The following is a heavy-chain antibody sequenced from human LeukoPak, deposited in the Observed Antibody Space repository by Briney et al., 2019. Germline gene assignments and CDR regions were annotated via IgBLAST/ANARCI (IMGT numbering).Heavy chain of an antibody. D-gene: IGHD2-15*01. V-gene: IGHV4-61*02. Sequence: PSQTLSLTCDVSKDPIISFDHSWSWIRQPAGKGLEWIGRIYTSGSTNYNPPLKSRVTISVDTSKNQFSLKLSSVTAADTAVYYCARDGVAATRYYYYYMDVWGKGTTVTISS. CDR1: KDPIISFDHS. J-gene: IGHJ6*03. CDR2: IYTSGST. CDR3: ARDGVAATRYYYYYMDV.